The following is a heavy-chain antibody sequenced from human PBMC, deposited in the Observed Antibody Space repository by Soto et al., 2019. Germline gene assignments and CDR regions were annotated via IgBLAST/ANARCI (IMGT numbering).Heavy chain of an antibody. V-gene: IGHV4-39*01. Sequence: QLQLQESGPRLVKPSEALSLTCTVSGGSISSSSFYWGWIRQPPGKGLEWIGGIHYSGSTHYNPSLKSRVTISVDKSRNQFSLELSSVTAADTAMYYCARSLTSFNWNFYDWGQGTLVTVSS. CDR3: ARSLTSFNWNFYD. CDR1: GGSISSSSFY. D-gene: IGHD1-7*01. J-gene: IGHJ4*02. CDR2: IHYSGST.